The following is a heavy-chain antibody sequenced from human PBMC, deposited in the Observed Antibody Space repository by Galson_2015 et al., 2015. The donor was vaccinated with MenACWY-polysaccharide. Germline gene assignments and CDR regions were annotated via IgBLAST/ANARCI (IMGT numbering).Heavy chain of an antibody. CDR3: ARVEKYSGSFYILY. Sequence: SETLSLTCAVSDYSIRSGYFWGWIRQLPGKGLEWIASIFHSGTTYYNPSLKSRVTISVDTSKNQFSLKLSSVTAADTAVYYCARVEKYSGSFYILYWGQGTLVTVSS. D-gene: IGHD1-26*01. CDR1: DYSIRSGYF. J-gene: IGHJ4*02. CDR2: IFHSGTT. V-gene: IGHV4-38-2*01.